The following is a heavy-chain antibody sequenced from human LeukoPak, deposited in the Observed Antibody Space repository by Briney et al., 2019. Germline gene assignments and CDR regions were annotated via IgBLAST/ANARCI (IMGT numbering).Heavy chain of an antibody. D-gene: IGHD1-1*01. V-gene: IGHV1-8*03. CDR2: MNPNSGNT. Sequence: ASVKVSCKASGYTFTGYYMHWVRQATGQGLEWMGWMNPNSGNTGYAQKFQGRVTITRNTSISTAYMELSRLRSEDTAVYYCARRNWNPPPYYYYYMDVWGKGTTVTISS. CDR3: ARRNWNPPPYYYYYMDV. J-gene: IGHJ6*03. CDR1: GYTFTGYY.